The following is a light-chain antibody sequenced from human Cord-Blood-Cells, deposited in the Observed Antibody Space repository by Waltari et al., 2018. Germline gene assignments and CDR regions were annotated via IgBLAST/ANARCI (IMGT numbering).Light chain of an antibody. V-gene: IGKV3-20*01. CDR3: QQYGSSPLT. CDR1: QSVSSSD. J-gene: IGKJ4*01. CDR2: GAS. Sequence: ENVLTQSRGTLSLSPGERATLSCRARQSVSSSDLAGYLHKPDQAPRLLIYGASSRATGIPDRFSGSGSGTDFTLTISRLEPEDFAVYYCQQYGSSPLTFGGGTEVVIK.